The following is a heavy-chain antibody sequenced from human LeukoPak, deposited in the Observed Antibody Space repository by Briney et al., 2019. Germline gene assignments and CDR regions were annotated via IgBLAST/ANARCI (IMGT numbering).Heavy chain of an antibody. CDR3: ASGFTEMATTSSPAGAFDI. J-gene: IGHJ3*02. D-gene: IGHD5-24*01. V-gene: IGHV1-69*13. CDR2: IIPIFGTA. Sequence: SVKVSCKASGYTFTSYGISWVRQAPGQGLEWMGGIIPIFGTANYAQKFQGRVTITADESTSTAYMELNSLRSEDTAVYYCASGFTEMATTSSPAGAFDIWGQGTMVTVSS. CDR1: GYTFTSYG.